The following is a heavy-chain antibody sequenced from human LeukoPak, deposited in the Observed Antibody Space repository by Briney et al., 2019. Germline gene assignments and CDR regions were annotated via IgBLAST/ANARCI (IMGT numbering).Heavy chain of an antibody. Sequence: SETLSLTCTASGGSISSYYWSWIRQPQGKGREWIGYIYYSGSTNYTPSLKSRVTISVDTSKNQFSLKLSSVTAADTAVYYCASRDGYNGSFDYWGQGTLVTVSS. V-gene: IGHV4-59*01. CDR1: GGSISSYY. D-gene: IGHD5-24*01. CDR3: ASRDGYNGSFDY. CDR2: IYYSGST. J-gene: IGHJ4*02.